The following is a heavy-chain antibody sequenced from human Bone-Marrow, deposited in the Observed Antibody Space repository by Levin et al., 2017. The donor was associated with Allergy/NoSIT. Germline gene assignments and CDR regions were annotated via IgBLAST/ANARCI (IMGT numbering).Heavy chain of an antibody. Sequence: SCAASGFTFSSYWMHWVRQAPGKGLVWVSRINSDGSSISYADSVKGRFTISRDNAKNTLYLQMNSLRAEDTAVYYCARGPAATTAGRVDYWGQGTLVTVSS. CDR2: INSDGSSI. J-gene: IGHJ4*02. CDR3: ARGPAATTAGRVDY. V-gene: IGHV3-74*01. D-gene: IGHD4-17*01. CDR1: GFTFSSYW.